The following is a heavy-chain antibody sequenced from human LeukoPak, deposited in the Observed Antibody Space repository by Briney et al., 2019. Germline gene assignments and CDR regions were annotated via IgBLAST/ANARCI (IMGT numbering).Heavy chain of an antibody. CDR3: ARLYYYYGLDV. CDR2: KYYSGNS. V-gene: IGHV4-39*01. J-gene: IGHJ6*02. CDR1: GGSISSSTYY. Sequence: ETLSLTCTVSGGSISSSTYYWGWIRQPPGKGLELIGSKYYSGNSYYNPSLKSRASISVDTSKNQFSLKLSSVTAADTAVYYCARLYYYYGLDVWGQGTTVTVSS.